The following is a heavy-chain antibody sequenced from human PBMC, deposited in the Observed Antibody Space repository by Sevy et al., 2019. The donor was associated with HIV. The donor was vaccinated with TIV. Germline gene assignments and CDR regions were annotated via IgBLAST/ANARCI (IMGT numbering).Heavy chain of an antibody. V-gene: IGHV3-23*01. J-gene: IGHJ4*02. D-gene: IGHD3-22*01. CDR2: ISGGGDGT. Sequence: GGSLRLSCAASGLTFNIYAMSWVRQAPGKGLEWLSPISGGGDGTYYADSVKGRFTISGDNSRNTLYLQMNSLRAEDTAVYYCAKRPYYYYNSDGHLVSSTDEADYWGQGTLVTVSS. CDR1: GLTFNIYA. CDR3: AKRPYYYYNSDGHLVSSTDEADY.